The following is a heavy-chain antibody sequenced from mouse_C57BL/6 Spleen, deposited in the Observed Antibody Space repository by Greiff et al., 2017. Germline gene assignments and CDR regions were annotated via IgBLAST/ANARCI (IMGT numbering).Heavy chain of an antibody. D-gene: IGHD3-2*02. Sequence: VQRVESGPGLVQPSQSLSITCTVSGFSLTSYGVHWVRQSPGKGLEWLGVIWRGGSTDYNAAFMSRLSITKDNSKSQVFFKMNSLQADDTAIYYCAKNGGDSSGYVFDYWGQGTTLTVSS. CDR1: GFSLTSYG. CDR2: IWRGGST. CDR3: AKNGGDSSGYVFDY. V-gene: IGHV2-5*01. J-gene: IGHJ2*01.